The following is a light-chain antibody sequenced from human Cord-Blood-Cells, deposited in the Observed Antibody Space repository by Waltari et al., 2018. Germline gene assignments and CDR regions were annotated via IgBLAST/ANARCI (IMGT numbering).Light chain of an antibody. CDR3: CSYAGSSTWV. V-gene: IGLV2-23*01. Sequence: QSALTQPASVSGSPGQSITISCTGTSSDVGSYNLVSRYQKHPGKAPKLMIYEGSKRPSGVSNRFSGPKFGNPASLTISGLQAEDEADYYCCSYAGSSTWVFGGGTKLTVL. CDR2: EGS. CDR1: SSDVGSYNL. J-gene: IGLJ3*02.